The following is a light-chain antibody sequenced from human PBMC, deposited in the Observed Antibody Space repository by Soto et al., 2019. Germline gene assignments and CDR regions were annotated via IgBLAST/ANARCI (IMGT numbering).Light chain of an antibody. Sequence: QSVLTQPASVSGSPGQSITISCTGTSSDVGGYNYVSWYQQHPGKAPKLMIYEVSSRPSGVSNRFSGSKSGNTASLTISGLQAEDEADYYCSSYTSSSTLPVVFGGGTKVTVL. V-gene: IGLV2-14*01. J-gene: IGLJ2*01. CDR1: SSDVGGYNY. CDR2: EVS. CDR3: SSYTSSSTLPVV.